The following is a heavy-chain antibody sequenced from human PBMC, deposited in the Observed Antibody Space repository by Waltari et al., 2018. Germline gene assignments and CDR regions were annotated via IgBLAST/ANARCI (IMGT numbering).Heavy chain of an antibody. CDR3: AGCRPLDFYFDY. CDR2: IYSGGMT. V-gene: IGHV3-53*01. Sequence: EVQLVESGGGLIQPGGSLRLSCAVSGVTVNSNYMSWVRQAPGKGLEWVSVIYSGGMTYYADSVKGRFTISRDNSKNTLYLQMNSLRAEDTAVYYCAGCRPLDFYFDYWGQGNLVTVSS. J-gene: IGHJ4*02. CDR1: GVTVNSNY.